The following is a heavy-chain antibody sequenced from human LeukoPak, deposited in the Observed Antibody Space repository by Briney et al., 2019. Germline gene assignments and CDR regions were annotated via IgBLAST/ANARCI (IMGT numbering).Heavy chain of an antibody. CDR3: ARGWALAGNPNWFDP. CDR2: IWHDGGEK. V-gene: IGHV3-33*01. Sequence: QTGGSLRLSCAASGFTFSKSIMHWVRQTPGKGLDWVAVIWHDGGEKYYEDSVKGRFTISRDNSKNTMWLQMNSLRAEDTAIYYCARGWALAGNPNWFDPWGQGTLVTVSS. D-gene: IGHD6-19*01. CDR1: GFTFSKSI. J-gene: IGHJ5*02.